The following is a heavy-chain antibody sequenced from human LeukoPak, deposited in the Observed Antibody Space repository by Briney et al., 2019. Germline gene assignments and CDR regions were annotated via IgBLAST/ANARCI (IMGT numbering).Heavy chain of an antibody. CDR1: GFTSSSHA. V-gene: IGHV3-30*14. CDR3: ARDRLGADDAFDI. J-gene: IGHJ3*02. D-gene: IGHD1-26*01. Sequence: GGSLRLSCSVSGFTSSSHAMHWVRQAPGKGLECVAYISYDGSFQYHADSVKGRFTISRDNSKDILYLQMNSLRAEDTAVYYCARDRLGADDAFDIWGQGTMVTVSS. CDR2: ISYDGSFQ.